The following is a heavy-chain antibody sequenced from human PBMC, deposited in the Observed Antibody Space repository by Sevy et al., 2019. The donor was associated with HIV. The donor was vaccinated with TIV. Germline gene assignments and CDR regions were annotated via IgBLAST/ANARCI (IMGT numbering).Heavy chain of an antibody. J-gene: IGHJ4*02. CDR1: GFTFSSYG. D-gene: IGHD3-10*01. Sequence: GGSLRLSCAASGFTFSSYGMHWVRQAPGKGLEWVAVISYDGSNKYYADSVKGRFTISRDNSKNTLYLEMSSLRSEDTAVYYCAKGRVLLWFGELVSDFDYWGQGTLVTVSS. CDR3: AKGRVLLWFGELVSDFDY. V-gene: IGHV3-30*18. CDR2: ISYDGSNK.